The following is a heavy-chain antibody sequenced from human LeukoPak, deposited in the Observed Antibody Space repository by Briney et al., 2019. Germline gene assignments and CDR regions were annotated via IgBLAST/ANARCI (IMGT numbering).Heavy chain of an antibody. CDR3: ARDLNVVRGPWQPKAGYYYGMDV. CDR2: INPNSGGT. Sequence: ASVKVSCKASGYTFTGYYVHWVRQAPGQGLEWMGWINPNSGGTNYAQKFQGRVTMTRDTSISTAYMELSRLRSDDTAVYYCARDLNVVRGPWQPKAGYYYGMDVWGQGTTVTVSS. J-gene: IGHJ6*02. CDR1: GYTFTGYY. D-gene: IGHD3-10*01. V-gene: IGHV1-2*02.